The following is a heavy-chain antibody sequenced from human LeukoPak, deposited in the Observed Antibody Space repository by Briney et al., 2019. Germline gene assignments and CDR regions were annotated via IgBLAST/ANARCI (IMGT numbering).Heavy chain of an antibody. Sequence: GGSLRLSCAASGFSFSTYSMSWVRQAPGKGLEWVGRIKSKTEGGTTDYAAPVKGRFTISRDDSKNTLYLQMNSLKTEDTAVYYCTTIHYGDYWGQGTLVTVSS. CDR2: IKSKTEGGTT. CDR1: GFSFSTYS. J-gene: IGHJ4*02. CDR3: TTIHYGDY. V-gene: IGHV3-15*01.